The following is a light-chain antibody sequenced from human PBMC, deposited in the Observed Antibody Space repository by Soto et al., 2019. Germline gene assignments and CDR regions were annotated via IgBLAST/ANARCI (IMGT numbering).Light chain of an antibody. J-gene: IGLJ2*01. Sequence: QSVLTQAASVSGSLGQSIAISCTGTSSDIGGYNFVAWYQQYPGRVPTLLIYDVTNRPSGISNRFSGSKTGNTASLTISGLQHEDEGYYYCSSYTRTSTVVFGGGTKLTVL. CDR3: SSYTRTSTVV. CDR1: SSDIGGYNF. CDR2: DVT. V-gene: IGLV2-14*03.